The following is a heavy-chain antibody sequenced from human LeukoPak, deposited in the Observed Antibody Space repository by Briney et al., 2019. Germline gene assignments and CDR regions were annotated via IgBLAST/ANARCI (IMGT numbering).Heavy chain of an antibody. CDR1: GYTFTSYD. CDR3: ARGLSVRNYDSSGYSYDY. Sequence: ASXKVSCKASGYTFTSYDVNWVRQATGQGLEWMGWMNPNSGNTGYAQKFQGRVTMTRNTSISTAYMELSSLRSEDTAVYYCARGLSVRNYDSSGYSYDYWGQGTLVTVSS. J-gene: IGHJ4*02. CDR2: MNPNSGNT. D-gene: IGHD3-22*01. V-gene: IGHV1-8*01.